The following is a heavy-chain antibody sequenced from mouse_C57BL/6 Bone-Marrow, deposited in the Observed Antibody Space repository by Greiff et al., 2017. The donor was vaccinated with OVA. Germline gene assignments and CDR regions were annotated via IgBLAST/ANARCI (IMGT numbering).Heavy chain of an antibody. Sequence: VQRVESGAELVRPGTSVKVSCKASGYAFTNYLIEWVKQRPGQGLEWIGVINPGSGGTNYNEKFKGKATLTADKSSSTAYMQLSSLTSEDSAVYFCASGWLLAWFAYWGQGTLVTVSA. CDR2: INPGSGGT. CDR3: ASGWLLAWFAY. J-gene: IGHJ3*01. CDR1: GYAFTNYL. V-gene: IGHV1-54*01. D-gene: IGHD2-3*01.